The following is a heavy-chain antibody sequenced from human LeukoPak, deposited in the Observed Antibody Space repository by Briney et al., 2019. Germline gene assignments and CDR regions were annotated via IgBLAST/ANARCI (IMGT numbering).Heavy chain of an antibody. CDR3: ARQGGIKNYYGSGGDFDY. V-gene: IGHV4-61*02. CDR2: IYTSGST. Sequence: PSQTLSLTCTVSGGSISSGSYYWSWIRQPAGKGLEWIGRIYTSGSTNYNPSLKSRVTISVDTSKNQFSLKLSSVTAADTAVYYCARQGGIKNYYGSGGDFDYWGQGTLVTVSS. J-gene: IGHJ4*02. D-gene: IGHD3-10*01. CDR1: GGSISSGSYY.